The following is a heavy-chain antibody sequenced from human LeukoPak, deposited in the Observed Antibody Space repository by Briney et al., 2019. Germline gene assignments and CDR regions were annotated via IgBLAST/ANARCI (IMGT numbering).Heavy chain of an antibody. Sequence: SVKVSCKASGGTFSSYAISWVRQAPGQGLEWMGRIIPILGIANYAQKFQGRVTITADKSTSTAYMELSSLRSEDTAVYYCARGVDTAIVIHPWGQGTLVTVSS. J-gene: IGHJ5*02. CDR2: IIPILGIA. D-gene: IGHD5-18*01. V-gene: IGHV1-69*04. CDR1: GGTFSSYA. CDR3: ARGVDTAIVIHP.